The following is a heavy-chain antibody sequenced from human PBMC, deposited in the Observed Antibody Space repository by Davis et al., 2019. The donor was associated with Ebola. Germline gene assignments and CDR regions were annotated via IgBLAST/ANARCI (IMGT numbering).Heavy chain of an antibody. CDR2: IIPIFGTA. V-gene: IGHV1-69*13. J-gene: IGHJ6*02. Sequence: AASVKVSCKASGGTFSSYAISWVRQAPGQGLEWMGGIIPIFGTANYAQKFQGRVTITADGSTSTAYMELSSLRSEDTAVYYCARSPIVVVVAATPGYYYGMDVWGQGTTVTVSS. CDR3: ARSPIVVVVAATPGYYYGMDV. CDR1: GGTFSSYA. D-gene: IGHD2-15*01.